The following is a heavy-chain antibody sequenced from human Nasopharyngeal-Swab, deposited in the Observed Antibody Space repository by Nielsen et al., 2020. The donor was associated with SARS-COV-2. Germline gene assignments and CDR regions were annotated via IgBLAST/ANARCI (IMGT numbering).Heavy chain of an antibody. CDR1: GYTFINHD. CDR2: MSPNSGNT. J-gene: IGHJ5*02. V-gene: IGHV1-8*01. D-gene: IGHD3-10*01. Sequence: ASVKVSCKASGYTFINHDINWVRQSTGQGLEWMGWMSPNSGNTGYAQKFQGRVTMTRNTSTSTAYLELSSLRSEDTAVYYCARGGSSLGANLEDPWGQGTLVTASS. CDR3: ARGGSSLGANLEDP.